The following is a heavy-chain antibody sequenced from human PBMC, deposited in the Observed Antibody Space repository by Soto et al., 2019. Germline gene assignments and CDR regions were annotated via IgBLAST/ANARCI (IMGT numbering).Heavy chain of an antibody. V-gene: IGHV1-18*01. CDR1: GYTFSSDG. CDR3: AREPHLIDYHFSGMDV. CDR2: ISASNGNT. J-gene: IGHJ6*02. Sequence: QAQLVQSGAEVRKPGASVKVSCKASGYTFSSDGISWVRQAPGQGLEWMAWISASNGNTRFAQNFQGRVTLTTEKSMSTADTELRSLRSDATAVYYWAREPHLIDYHFSGMDVRGQGTRATVSS.